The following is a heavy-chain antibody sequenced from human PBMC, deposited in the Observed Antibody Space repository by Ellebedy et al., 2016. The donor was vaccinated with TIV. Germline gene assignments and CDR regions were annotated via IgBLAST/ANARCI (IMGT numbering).Heavy chain of an antibody. D-gene: IGHD3-22*01. CDR2: ISSSGVST. J-gene: IGHJ4*02. Sequence: GGSLRLSCAASGLTFRNFAMTWVRQAPGKGLEWVSSISSSGVSTDYADSVRGRVTISRDNSKNTLYLQMNSLRADDSAVYYCAKLDSSGYYYGRFDYWGQGTLVTVSS. CDR1: GLTFRNFA. V-gene: IGHV3-23*01. CDR3: AKLDSSGYYYGRFDY.